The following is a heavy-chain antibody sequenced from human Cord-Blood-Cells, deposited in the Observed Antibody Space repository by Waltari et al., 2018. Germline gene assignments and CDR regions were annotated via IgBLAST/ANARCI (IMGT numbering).Heavy chain of an antibody. D-gene: IGHD6-6*01. J-gene: IGHJ2*01. CDR3: ARGEADGSSSWYFDL. CDR2: IHHSGST. Sequence: QVQLQESGPGLVKPSETLSLTCTVSGYSISSGYYWGWIRQPPGKGLAWIGSIHHSGSTYYNPSLKSRVTISVDTSKNQFSLKLSSVTAADTAVYYCARGEADGSSSWYFDLWGRGTLVTVSS. V-gene: IGHV4-38-2*02. CDR1: GYSISSGYY.